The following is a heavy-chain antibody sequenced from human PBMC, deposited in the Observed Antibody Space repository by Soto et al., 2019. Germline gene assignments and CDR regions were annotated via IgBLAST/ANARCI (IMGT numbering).Heavy chain of an antibody. CDR2: FYYSGST. CDR1: GGSISSSGYY. CDR3: ARQVVDGTVAGSGSFDY. Sequence: QLQLQESGPGLVKPSETLSLTCTVSGGSISSSGYYWVWIRQPPGKGLEWIGSFYYSGSTYYNPSLKRRVTISVDTSDNQFSLRLSSVTAADTAVYYCARQVVDGTVAGSGSFDYWGQGTPVTVSS. J-gene: IGHJ4*02. V-gene: IGHV4-39*01. D-gene: IGHD3-10*01.